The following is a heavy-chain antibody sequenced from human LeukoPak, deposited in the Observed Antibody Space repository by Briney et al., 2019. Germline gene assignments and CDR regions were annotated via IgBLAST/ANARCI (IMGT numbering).Heavy chain of an antibody. CDR2: ISGSGGST. CDR1: GFTFSSYA. CDR3: AKDPWGFGELLYYFDY. D-gene: IGHD3-10*01. Sequence: PGGSLRLSCAASGFTFSSYAMSWVRQAPGKGLEWVSAISGSGGSTYYADSVKGRFTISRDNSKNTLYLQMNSLRAEDTAVYYCAKDPWGFGELLYYFDYWGQGTLVTVSS. J-gene: IGHJ4*02. V-gene: IGHV3-23*01.